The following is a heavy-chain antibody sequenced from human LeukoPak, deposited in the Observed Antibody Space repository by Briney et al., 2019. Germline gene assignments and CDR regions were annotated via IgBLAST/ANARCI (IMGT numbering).Heavy chain of an antibody. CDR2: IYYSGST. J-gene: IGHJ3*02. D-gene: IGHD3-3*01. CDR3: ASSGDFWSGYTDVDAFDI. CDR1: GRSISSRY. V-gene: IGHV4-59*07. Sequence: SDPLSLPYTASGRSISSRYWRWIRQPQGKGLEWIGYIYYSGSTNYNPSLKSRVTISVDTSKNQFSLKLSSVTAADTAVYYCASSGDFWSGYTDVDAFDIWGQGTMVTVSS.